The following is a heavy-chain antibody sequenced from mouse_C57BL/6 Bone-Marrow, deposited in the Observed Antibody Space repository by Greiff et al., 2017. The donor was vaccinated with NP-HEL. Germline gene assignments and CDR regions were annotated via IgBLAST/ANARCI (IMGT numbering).Heavy chain of an antibody. D-gene: IGHD2-4*01. CDR1: GFTFSDAW. V-gene: IGHV6-6*01. Sequence: EVKLMESGGGLVQPGGSMKLSCAASGFTFSDAWMDWVRQSPEKGLEWVAEIRHKANNHATYYAESVKGRFTISRDDSKSSVYLQMNSLRAEDTGIYYCLYYDYRKAMDYWGQGTSVTVSS. CDR3: LYYDYRKAMDY. J-gene: IGHJ4*01. CDR2: IRHKANNHAT.